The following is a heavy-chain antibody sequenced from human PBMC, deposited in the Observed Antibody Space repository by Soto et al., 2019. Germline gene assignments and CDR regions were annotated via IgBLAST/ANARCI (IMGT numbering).Heavy chain of an antibody. CDR3: AKLRGDYTVFDY. CDR1: GFTFSNYW. D-gene: IGHD4-17*01. CDR2: IKQDGSVK. J-gene: IGHJ4*02. Sequence: GGSLRLSCAPSGFTFSNYWMSWVRQAPGQGLEWVASIKQDGSVKYYVDSVKGRFTISRDNAEKSLHLQMNSLRAEDTAVYYCAKLRGDYTVFDYWGQGARVTVSS. V-gene: IGHV3-7*03.